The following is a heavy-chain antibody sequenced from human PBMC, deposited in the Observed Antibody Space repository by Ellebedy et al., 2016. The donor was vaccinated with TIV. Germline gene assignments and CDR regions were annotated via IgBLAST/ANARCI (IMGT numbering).Heavy chain of an antibody. D-gene: IGHD3-16*01. V-gene: IGHV4-34*01. CDR2: IDHRGTT. J-gene: IGHJ4*02. CDR1: GGSFTSYY. CDR3: ARSGTYARSSLFDY. Sequence: MPGGSLRLFCAVYGGSFTSYYWSWIRQSPGKGLEWFGEIDHRGTTTYNPSLESRVIISVDTSKNQFSLKVRSVTAADTGIYYCARSGTYARSSLFDYWGQGNLVTVSS.